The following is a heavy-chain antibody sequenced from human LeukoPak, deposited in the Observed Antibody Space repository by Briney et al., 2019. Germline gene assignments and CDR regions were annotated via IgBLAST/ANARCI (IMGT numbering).Heavy chain of an antibody. J-gene: IGHJ4*02. V-gene: IGHV3-23*01. Sequence: PGGSLRLSCAASGFTFSSYAMSWVRQAPGKGLEWVSAISGSGGSTYYADSVEGRFTISRDNSKNTLYLQMNSLRAEDTAVYYCAKVFMVPPRFFDYWGQGTLVTVSS. CDR1: GFTFSSYA. CDR2: ISGSGGST. CDR3: AKVFMVPPRFFDY. D-gene: IGHD4/OR15-4a*01.